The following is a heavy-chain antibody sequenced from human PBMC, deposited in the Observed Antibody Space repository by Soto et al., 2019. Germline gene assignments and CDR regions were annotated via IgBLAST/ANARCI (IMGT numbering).Heavy chain of an antibody. Sequence: QVQLVQSGAEVKKPGASVKVSCETSRYTFTSYPISWVRQAPGQGLEWLGWISAYSGSSYYAQKVRGRVTMTTDTSTSTAYMELRSLRSDDTAVYFCARHSGSYYFFDYWGQGTLVTVSS. CDR1: RYTFTSYP. D-gene: IGHD1-26*01. CDR3: ARHSGSYYFFDY. V-gene: IGHV1-18*01. J-gene: IGHJ4*02. CDR2: ISAYSGSS.